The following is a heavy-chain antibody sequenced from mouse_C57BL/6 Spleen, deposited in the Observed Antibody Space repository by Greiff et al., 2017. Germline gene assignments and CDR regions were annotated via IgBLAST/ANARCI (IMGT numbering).Heavy chain of an antibody. CDR1: GYAFSSSW. V-gene: IGHV1-82*01. Sequence: VQLQQSGPELVKPGASVKISCKASGYAFSSSWMNWVKQRPGKGLEWIGRIYPGSGSTNYNEKFKSKATLSVDTSSSTAYMQLSSLTSEDSAVYYCAREITTAWYFDVWGTGTTVTVSS. CDR2: IYPGSGST. D-gene: IGHD1-2*01. J-gene: IGHJ1*03. CDR3: AREITTAWYFDV.